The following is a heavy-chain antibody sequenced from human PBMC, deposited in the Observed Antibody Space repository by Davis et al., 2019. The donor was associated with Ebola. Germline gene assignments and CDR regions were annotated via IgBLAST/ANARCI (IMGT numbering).Heavy chain of an antibody. CDR2: ISPYSGNT. CDR1: GYSFTSYG. V-gene: IGHV1-18*04. J-gene: IGHJ6*02. Sequence: ASVKVSCKASGYSFTSYGINWVRQAPGQGLEWMAWISPYSGNTNYAQSFQGRVTVTTDPSTSTAYMELRSLRSDDTAVYYCARGQSSTWYNARYHYYGMDVWGQGTTVTVSS. CDR3: ARGQSSTWYNARYHYYGMDV. D-gene: IGHD6-13*01.